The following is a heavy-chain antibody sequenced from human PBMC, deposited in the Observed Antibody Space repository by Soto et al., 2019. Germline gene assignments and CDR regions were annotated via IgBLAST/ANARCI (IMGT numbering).Heavy chain of an antibody. CDR2: IYGGDST. D-gene: IGHD3-16*01. CDR1: GVSVSSNY. Sequence: EVQLVESGGGLVQPGGSLRLSCAVSGVSVSSNYMSWVRQAPGKGLEGVSVIYGGDSTNYADFVKGRFSISGDNSKNTVDLHMNCVRGEDTAVWCCASGGGSPTWGYLGQGSLVTVSS. CDR3: ASGGGSPTWGY. V-gene: IGHV3-66*01. J-gene: IGHJ4*02.